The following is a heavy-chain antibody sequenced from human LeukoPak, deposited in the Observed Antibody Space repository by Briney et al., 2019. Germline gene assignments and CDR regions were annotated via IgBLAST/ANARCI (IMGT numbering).Heavy chain of an antibody. V-gene: IGHV6-1*01. D-gene: IGHD6-19*01. CDR3: ARDFGTTGWHTFDY. J-gene: IGHJ4*02. CDR2: TYYRSKWYN. Sequence: SQTLSLTCVVSGDSVSSKNGAWNWIRQSPSGGLEWLGRTYYRSKWYNDYAESMEGRMTISQDTSKNQYSLHLNSVTPDDTAVYYCARDFGTTGWHTFDYWGQGTLVTVSS. CDR1: GDSVSSKNGA.